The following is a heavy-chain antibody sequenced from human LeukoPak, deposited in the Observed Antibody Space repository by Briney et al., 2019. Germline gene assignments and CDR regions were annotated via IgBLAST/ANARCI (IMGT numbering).Heavy chain of an antibody. D-gene: IGHD5-24*01. Sequence: PSETLSLTCAVYGGSFSGYYWSWIRQPPVKGLEWIGEINHSGSTNYNPSLKSRVTISVDTSKNQFSLKLSSVTAADTAVYYCASRKLDGYNMSDYWGQGTLVTVSS. CDR3: ASRKLDGYNMSDY. CDR2: INHSGST. CDR1: GGSFSGYY. V-gene: IGHV4-34*01. J-gene: IGHJ4*02.